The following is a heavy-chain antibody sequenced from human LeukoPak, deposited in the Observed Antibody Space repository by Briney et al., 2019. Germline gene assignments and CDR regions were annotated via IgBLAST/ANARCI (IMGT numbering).Heavy chain of an antibody. V-gene: IGHV4-39*01. CDR2: IYDSGST. CDR3: ARFRSGSCYPTAFDY. Sequence: SETLSLTCTVSGGSIRSSYYYWGWIRQPPGKGLKWIGSIYDSGSTYYNPSLKSRVTISVDTSKNQFSLKLNSVTAADTAVYYCARFRSGSCYPTAFDYWGQGTLVTVSS. D-gene: IGHD3-10*01. CDR1: GGSIRSSYYY. J-gene: IGHJ4*02.